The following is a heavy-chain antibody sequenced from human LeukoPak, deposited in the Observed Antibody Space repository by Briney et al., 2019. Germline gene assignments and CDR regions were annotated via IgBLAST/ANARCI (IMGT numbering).Heavy chain of an antibody. D-gene: IGHD1-26*01. CDR1: GYTFTSYG. V-gene: IGHV1-18*01. CDR3: ARDFRRIVGAPFDP. J-gene: IGHJ5*02. CDR2: INAYNGNT. Sequence: ASVKVSCKASGYTFTSYGISWVRQAPGQGLEWMGWINAYNGNTNYAQKLQGRVTMTTDTSTSTAYMELRSLRSDDTAVYYCARDFRRIVGAPFDPWGQGTLVTVSS.